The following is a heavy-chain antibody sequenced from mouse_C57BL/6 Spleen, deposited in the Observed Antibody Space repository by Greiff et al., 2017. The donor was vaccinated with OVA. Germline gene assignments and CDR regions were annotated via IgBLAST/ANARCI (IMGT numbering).Heavy chain of an antibody. D-gene: IGHD2-2*01. V-gene: IGHV5-6*02. Sequence: EVKVEESGGDLVKPGGSLKLSCAASGFTFSSYGMSWVRQTPDKRLEWVATISSGGGYTYYPDSVKGRFTISRDNAKNTLYLQMSSRKSEDTAMYYGARHAMVTTGFAYWGQGTLVTVSA. CDR2: ISSGGGYT. CDR1: GFTFSSYG. CDR3: ARHAMVTTGFAY. J-gene: IGHJ3*01.